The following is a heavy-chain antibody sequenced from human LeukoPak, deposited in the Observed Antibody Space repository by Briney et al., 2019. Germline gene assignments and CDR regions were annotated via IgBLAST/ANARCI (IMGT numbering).Heavy chain of an antibody. CDR1: GSIFTSYW. Sequence: GASLQVSCKGSGSIFTSYWIGWVRPLPGKGLEWMGIIYPGDSDTRYSPSFQGQVTISADKSISTAYLQWSSLKASDTAMYYCARLGGEWEDYWGQGTLVTVSS. CDR2: IYPGDSDT. V-gene: IGHV5-51*01. J-gene: IGHJ4*02. D-gene: IGHD1-26*01. CDR3: ARLGGEWEDY.